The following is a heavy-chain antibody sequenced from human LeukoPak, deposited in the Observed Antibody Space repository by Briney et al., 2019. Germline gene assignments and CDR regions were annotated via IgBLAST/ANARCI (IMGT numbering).Heavy chain of an antibody. Sequence: SETLSLTCAVRGGSFSGYYWSWIRQPPGRGLEWIGEINPSGSTNYNPSLKSRVTISLDTSKNQFSLKVNSVTAADTAVYYCARGPPFRGGLLTAWGQGTLVTVSS. V-gene: IGHV4-34*01. CDR3: ARGPPFRGGLLTA. CDR1: GGSFSGYY. CDR2: INPSGST. J-gene: IGHJ4*02. D-gene: IGHD2-21*02.